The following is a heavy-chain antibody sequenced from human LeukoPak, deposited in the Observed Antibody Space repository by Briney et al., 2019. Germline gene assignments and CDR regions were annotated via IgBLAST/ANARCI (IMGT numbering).Heavy chain of an antibody. D-gene: IGHD3-10*01. CDR1: GDSVSSNTAS. Sequence: SQPLSLTCAISGDSVSSNTASWNWIRQSPSRGLEWLGMTYYRSKWYNQYAESVKSRIAINPDTSKNQFSLHLNSVTPEDTAIYYCARTYYFASGSYPQGFDPWGQGTLVIVSS. J-gene: IGHJ5*02. CDR2: TYYRSKWYN. CDR3: ARTYYFASGSYPQGFDP. V-gene: IGHV6-1*01.